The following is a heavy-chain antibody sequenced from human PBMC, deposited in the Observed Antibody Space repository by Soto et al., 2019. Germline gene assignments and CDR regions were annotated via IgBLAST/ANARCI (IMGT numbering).Heavy chain of an antibody. CDR2: IWYDGSNK. V-gene: IGHV3-33*01. D-gene: IGHD6-13*01. Sequence: GGSLRLSCAASGFTFSSYGMHWVRQAPGKGPEWVAVIWYDGSNKYYADSVKGRFTISRDNSKNTLYLQMNSLRAEDTAVYYCARVDVAAADGYYYYGMDVWGQGTTVTVSS. CDR1: GFTFSSYG. J-gene: IGHJ6*02. CDR3: ARVDVAAADGYYYYGMDV.